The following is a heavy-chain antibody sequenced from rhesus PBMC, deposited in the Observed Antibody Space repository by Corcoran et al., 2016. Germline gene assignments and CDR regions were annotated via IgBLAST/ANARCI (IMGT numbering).Heavy chain of an antibody. Sequence: QLQLQESGPGLVKPSETLSVTCAVSGGSISSSYWSWIRQAPGKGLGWIGYFYGSGSSTNYNPSLKSRVTLSVDTSKNQFSLKLSYVTAADTAVYYCARDRYYNIWTGFDAFDFWGQGLRVTVS. CDR2: FYGSGSST. D-gene: IGHD3-3*01. V-gene: IGHV4-169*02. CDR1: GGSISSSY. J-gene: IGHJ3*01. CDR3: ARDRYYNIWTGFDAFDF.